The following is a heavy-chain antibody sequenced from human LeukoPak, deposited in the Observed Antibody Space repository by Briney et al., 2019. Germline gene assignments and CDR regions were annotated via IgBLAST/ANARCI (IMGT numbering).Heavy chain of an antibody. D-gene: IGHD3-10*01. CDR3: ARGAYYYGSGTYYNVNYFDY. J-gene: IGHJ4*02. CDR2: IIPIFRTA. CDR1: GYTFTSYG. Sequence: SVKVSCKASGYTFTSYGITWVRQAPGQGLEWMGGIIPIFRTANYAQKFQGRVTVTTDESTSTAYMELSSLRSEDTAVYYCARGAYYYGSGTYYNVNYFDYWGQGTLVTVSS. V-gene: IGHV1-69*05.